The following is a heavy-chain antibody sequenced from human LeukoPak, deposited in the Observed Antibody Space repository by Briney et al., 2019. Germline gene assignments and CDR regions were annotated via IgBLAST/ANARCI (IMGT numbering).Heavy chain of an antibody. Sequence: TSVKVSCKASGFTFTSSAVQWVRQARGQRLELIGWIVVGSGNTNYAKKFQERVNITRDMSTTTAYMEMSSLRSEDTAVYYCAAMSYDSSGYYGNFDYWGQGTLVTVSS. CDR1: GFTFTSSA. CDR2: IVVGSGNT. V-gene: IGHV1-58*01. J-gene: IGHJ4*02. CDR3: AAMSYDSSGYYGNFDY. D-gene: IGHD3-22*01.